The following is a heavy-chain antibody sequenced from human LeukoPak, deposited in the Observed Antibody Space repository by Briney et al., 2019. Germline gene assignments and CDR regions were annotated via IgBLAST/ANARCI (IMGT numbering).Heavy chain of an antibody. Sequence: GGSLRLSCAASGFTFDDYTMHWVRQAPGKGLEWVSLISWDGGSTYYADSVKGRFTISRDNSKNSLYLQMNSLRTEDTALYYCANDYSGSPGAFQHWGQGTLVTVSS. J-gene: IGHJ1*01. D-gene: IGHD1-26*01. CDR2: ISWDGGST. CDR1: GFTFDDYT. V-gene: IGHV3-43*01. CDR3: ANDYSGSPGAFQH.